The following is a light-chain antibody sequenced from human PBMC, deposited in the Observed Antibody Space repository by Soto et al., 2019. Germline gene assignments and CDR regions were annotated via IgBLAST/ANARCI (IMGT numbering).Light chain of an antibody. Sequence: EIVLTQSPGTLSLSPGERATLSCRASQSVSSSYLAWYQQKPGQGPRLLIYGASSRATGIPDRFSGSGSGTDFTLTIIRLEAEDFAVYYCQQYGSSPPWYTFGQGTKLEIK. V-gene: IGKV3-20*01. CDR3: QQYGSSPPWYT. J-gene: IGKJ2*01. CDR2: GAS. CDR1: QSVSSSY.